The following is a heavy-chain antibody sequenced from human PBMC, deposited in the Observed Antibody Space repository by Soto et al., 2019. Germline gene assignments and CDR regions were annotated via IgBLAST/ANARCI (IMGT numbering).Heavy chain of an antibody. CDR3: AGTPVRLMYYYYMDV. V-gene: IGHV1-69*02. D-gene: IGHD5-12*01. Sequence: QVQLVQSGAEVKKPGSSVKVSCKASGGTFSSYTISWVRQAPGQGLEWMGRIIPILGIANYAQKFQGRVTITADKSTSTAYMELSSLRSEDTAVYYCAGTPVRLMYYYYMDVWGKGTTVTVSS. CDR2: IIPILGIA. J-gene: IGHJ6*03. CDR1: GGTFSSYT.